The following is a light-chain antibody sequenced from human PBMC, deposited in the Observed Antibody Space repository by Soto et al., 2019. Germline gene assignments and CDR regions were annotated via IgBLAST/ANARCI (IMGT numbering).Light chain of an antibody. CDR1: SSDVGNYNY. CDR3: SSYTSSSNYV. J-gene: IGLJ1*01. V-gene: IGLV2-14*01. Sequence: QSALTQPASVSGSPGQSITISCTGTSSDVGNYNYVSWYQQHPAKAPKLMIFEVSNRPSGISSRFSGSKSGNTASLTISGLQAGDGADYYCSSYTSSSNYVFGTGTKVTVL. CDR2: EVS.